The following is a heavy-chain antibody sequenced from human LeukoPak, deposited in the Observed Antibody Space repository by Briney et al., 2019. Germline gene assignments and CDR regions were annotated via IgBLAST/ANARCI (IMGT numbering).Heavy chain of an antibody. D-gene: IGHD1/OR15-1a*01. CDR1: GFTFSSYA. CDR3: VKENNWNNIGPIDY. J-gene: IGHJ4*02. CDR2: ISGSGGST. V-gene: IGHV3-23*01. Sequence: GASLRLSCAASGFTFSSYAMSWVRQAPGKGLEWVSAISGSGGSTYYADSVKGRFTISRDNSKNTLYLQMNSLRAEDTAVYYCVKENNWNNIGPIDYWGQGTLVTVSS.